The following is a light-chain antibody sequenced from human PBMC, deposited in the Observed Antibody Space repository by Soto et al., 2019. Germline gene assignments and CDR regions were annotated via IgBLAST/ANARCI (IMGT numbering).Light chain of an antibody. J-gene: IGLJ2*01. CDR2: EVS. Sequence: QSALTQPASVSGSPGQSITISCTGTSSDVGGYNYVSWYQQHPGKAPKLMIYEVSNRPSGVSNRFSGSKSGNTASLTISWIQAEDEADYYCSSDTSSSTVVCGGGTKLTVL. V-gene: IGLV2-14*01. CDR1: SSDVGGYNY. CDR3: SSDTSSSTVV.